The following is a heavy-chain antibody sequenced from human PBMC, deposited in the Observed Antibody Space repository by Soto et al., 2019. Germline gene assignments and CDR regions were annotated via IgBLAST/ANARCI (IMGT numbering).Heavy chain of an antibody. D-gene: IGHD3-10*01. J-gene: IGHJ6*02. CDR2: ISAYNGNT. Sequence: ASVKVSCKASGYTFTSYGISWVRQAPGQGLEWMGWISAYNGNTNYAQKLQGRVTMTTDTSTSTAYMELRSLRSDDTAVYYYASFSNYYYGSGSYYNVPYYYYYGMDVWGQGTTVTVSS. V-gene: IGHV1-18*01. CDR3: ASFSNYYYGSGSYYNVPYYYYYGMDV. CDR1: GYTFTSYG.